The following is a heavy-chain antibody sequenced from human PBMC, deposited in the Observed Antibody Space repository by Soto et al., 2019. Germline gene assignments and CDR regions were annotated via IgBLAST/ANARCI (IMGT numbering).Heavy chain of an antibody. J-gene: IGHJ4*02. D-gene: IGHD3-10*01. CDR3: ARLSRSSYGSAISDF. V-gene: IGHV4-39*01. Sequence: QLQLQESGPGLVKSSETLSLTCTVSGGSIRSDTYYWGWIRQPPGKGLEWIGSIYFSGSTYYNPSLKSRVTISVDTPKNQFSLTLTSVTAADTAVYYCARLSRSSYGSAISDFWGQGTLVTVSS. CDR1: GGSIRSDTYY. CDR2: IYFSGST.